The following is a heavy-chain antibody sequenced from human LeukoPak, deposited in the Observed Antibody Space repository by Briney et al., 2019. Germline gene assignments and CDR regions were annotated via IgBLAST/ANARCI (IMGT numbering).Heavy chain of an antibody. CDR3: ARDDTVTTRVGFID. V-gene: IGHV3-7*01. Sequence: GGSLRLSCAASGFTFSIYWMSWVRQAPVKGLEWVANIKQDGSEKYYVDSVKGRFTISRDNTKNSLYLQMNSLRAEDTAVYYCARDDTVTTRVGFIDWGQGTLVTVSS. CDR1: GFTFSIYW. J-gene: IGHJ4*02. CDR2: IKQDGSEK. D-gene: IGHD4-17*01.